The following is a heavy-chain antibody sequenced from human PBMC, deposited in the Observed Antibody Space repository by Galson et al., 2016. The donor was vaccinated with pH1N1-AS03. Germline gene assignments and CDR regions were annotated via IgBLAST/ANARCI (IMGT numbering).Heavy chain of an antibody. CDR3: ARGLGVIASTLYGMDV. CDR1: GDTFSKYA. V-gene: IGHV1-69*13. D-gene: IGHD2-15*01. CDR2: IIPKFGST. J-gene: IGHJ6*02. Sequence: SVKVSCKASGDTFSKYAISWVRQAPGQGLEWMGRIIPKFGSTKYAQNFQGRVTITADESTSTAYLELSSLRNEDTGVDYCARGLGVIASTLYGMDVSGQGTTVTVPS.